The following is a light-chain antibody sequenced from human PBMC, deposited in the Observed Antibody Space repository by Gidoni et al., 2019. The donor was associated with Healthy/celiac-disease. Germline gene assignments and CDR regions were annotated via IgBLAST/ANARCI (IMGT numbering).Light chain of an antibody. CDR3: QQYYSNPQT. Sequence: DIVMTQSPDSLAVSLGERATINCKSSQSVLYSSNNKNYLAWYQQKPGQPPKLLIYGAFTREAGVPDRFSGSGSGTDFTLTISSLQAEDVAVYYCQQYYSNPQTFGQGTKVEIK. J-gene: IGKJ1*01. CDR1: QSVLYSSNNKNY. CDR2: GAF. V-gene: IGKV4-1*01.